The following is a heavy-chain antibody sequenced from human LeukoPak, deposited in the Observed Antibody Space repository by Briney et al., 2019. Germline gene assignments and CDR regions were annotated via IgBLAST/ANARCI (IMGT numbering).Heavy chain of an antibody. CDR3: AKALPMAPFDY. CDR2: ISWNSGII. D-gene: IGHD3-10*01. Sequence: GRSLRLSCAASGFTFDIYAMHWVRQAPGKGLEWVSGISWNSGIIDYADSVKGRFTISRDNAKNSLSLQMNSLRAEDTALYYCAKALPMAPFDYRGQGTLVTVSS. CDR1: GFTFDIYA. J-gene: IGHJ4*02. V-gene: IGHV3-9*01.